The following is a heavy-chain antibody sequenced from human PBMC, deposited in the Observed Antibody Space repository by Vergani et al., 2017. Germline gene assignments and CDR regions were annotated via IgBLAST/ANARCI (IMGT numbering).Heavy chain of an antibody. Sequence: QVQLQQWGAGLLKPSETLSLTCAVYGGSFSGYYWSWIRQPPGKGLEWIGEINHSGSTNYNPSLKSRVTISVDTSKNQFSLKLSSGTAADTAVYYCARGHYDFWSGYPPLDYWGQGTLVTVSS. CDR2: INHSGST. CDR3: ARGHYDFWSGYPPLDY. CDR1: GGSFSGYY. J-gene: IGHJ4*02. D-gene: IGHD3-3*01. V-gene: IGHV4-34*01.